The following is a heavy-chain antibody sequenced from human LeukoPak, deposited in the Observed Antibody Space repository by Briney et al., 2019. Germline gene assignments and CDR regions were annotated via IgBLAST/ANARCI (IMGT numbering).Heavy chain of an antibody. V-gene: IGHV3-74*01. CDR2: INGDGSST. CDR1: RFSFSSYW. Sequence: PGGSLRLSCAASRFSFSSYWMHWVRQAPGKGLVWVSRINGDGSSTRYADSVKGRFTISRDNAKNTLYLQMNSLRAEDTAVYYCTTDLLTTVTPRLGFDPWGQGTLVTVSS. J-gene: IGHJ5*02. D-gene: IGHD4-17*01. CDR3: TTDLLTTVTPRLGFDP.